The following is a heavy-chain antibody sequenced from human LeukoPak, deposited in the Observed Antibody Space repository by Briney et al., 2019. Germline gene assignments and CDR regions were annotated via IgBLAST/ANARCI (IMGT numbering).Heavy chain of an antibody. V-gene: IGHV4-34*01. J-gene: IGHJ4*02. D-gene: IGHD1-26*01. CDR3: ARDSGSYQNFDS. CDR2: IYYSGRT. CDR1: GGSFSSYY. Sequence: PSETLSLTCAVYGGSFSSYYWGWIRQPPGKGLEWIGNIYYSGRTYYNPSLKSRVIISVDTSKNQFSLKVSSMTAADTAVYYCARDSGSYQNFDSWGQGTLVTVSS.